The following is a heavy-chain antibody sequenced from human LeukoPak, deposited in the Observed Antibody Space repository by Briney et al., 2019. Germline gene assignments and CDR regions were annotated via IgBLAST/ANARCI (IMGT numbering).Heavy chain of an antibody. Sequence: ASVKVSCKASGYTFTSYYMHWVRQAPGQGLEWMGIINPSGGSTSYAQKFQGRVTMTRNTSISTAYMELSSLRSEDTAVYYCARAIGIAAAMDWYFDLWGRGTLVTVSS. CDR1: GYTFTSYY. CDR2: INPSGGST. D-gene: IGHD6-13*01. J-gene: IGHJ2*01. V-gene: IGHV1-46*01. CDR3: ARAIGIAAAMDWYFDL.